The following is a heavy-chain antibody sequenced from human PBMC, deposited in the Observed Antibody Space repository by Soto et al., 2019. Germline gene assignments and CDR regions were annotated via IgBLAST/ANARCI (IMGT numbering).Heavy chain of an antibody. Sequence: EVQLVESGGGVAQPGGSLRLSCVASGFTYSNYWMAWVRQVPGKGLEWVAYMNPDGSETFYVDSVRGRFTISRDNAKNSLYLRISSLRVEDTAVYYCAREPRVLSYWGQGTPVTVSS. CDR2: MNPDGSET. D-gene: IGHD3-10*01. CDR1: GFTYSNYW. CDR3: AREPRVLSY. J-gene: IGHJ1*01. V-gene: IGHV3-7*01.